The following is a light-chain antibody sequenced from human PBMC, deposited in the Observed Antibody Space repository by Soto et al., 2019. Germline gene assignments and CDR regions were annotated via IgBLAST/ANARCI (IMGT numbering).Light chain of an antibody. CDR2: EVS. CDR1: SSDVGGYNY. J-gene: IGLJ2*01. V-gene: IGLV2-8*01. Sequence: QSVLTQPPSASGSPGQSVTISCTGTSSDVGGYNYVSWYQQHPGKAPKLMIYEVSKRPSGVPDRFSGSKSGNTASLTVSGLQAEDEADYYCSSYAGSLQFVVFGGGTKLTVL. CDR3: SSYAGSLQFVV.